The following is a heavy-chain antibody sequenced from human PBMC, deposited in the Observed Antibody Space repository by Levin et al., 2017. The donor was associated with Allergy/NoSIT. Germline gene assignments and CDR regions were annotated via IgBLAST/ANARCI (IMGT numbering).Heavy chain of an antibody. CDR1: GGSIRTYY. Sequence: SETLSVVCNVSGGSIRTYYWNWIRQSPGKGLEWIGRVSTNGNANYNPYLSSRVSMSIDTSKSQFSLQFNSVTAADTAVYFCARAGPVVLVRGHSFDKWGQGTLVTVS. CDR2: VSTNGNA. J-gene: IGHJ3*02. D-gene: IGHD3-10*01. V-gene: IGHV4-4*07. CDR3: ARAGPVVLVRGHSFDK.